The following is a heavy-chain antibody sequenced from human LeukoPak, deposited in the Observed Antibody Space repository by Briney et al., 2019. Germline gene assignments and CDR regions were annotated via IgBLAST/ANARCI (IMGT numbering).Heavy chain of an antibody. CDR2: ISGYNGNT. Sequence: GASVKVSCKASGYTFINYGVSWLRQAPGQGLEWMGWISGYNGNTKYAQNLQGRVTMSTDKSTSTAYMELRSLRSDDTAVYYCARTVPTVTTYWYFDLWGRGTLVTVSS. J-gene: IGHJ2*01. D-gene: IGHD4-17*01. CDR1: GYTFINYG. V-gene: IGHV1-18*01. CDR3: ARTVPTVTTYWYFDL.